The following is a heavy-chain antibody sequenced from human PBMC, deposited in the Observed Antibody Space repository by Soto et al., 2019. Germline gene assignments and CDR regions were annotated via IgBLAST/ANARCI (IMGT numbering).Heavy chain of an antibody. Sequence: GGSLRLSCAASGFTFSSYSMNWVRQAPGKGLEWVSYISSSSSTIYYADSVKGRFTISRDNAKNSLYLQMNSLRDEVTAVYYCARDPGAGYYYDSSGYFDYWGQGTLVTVSS. CDR3: ARDPGAGYYYDSSGYFDY. D-gene: IGHD3-22*01. CDR1: GFTFSSYS. V-gene: IGHV3-48*02. CDR2: ISSSSSTI. J-gene: IGHJ4*02.